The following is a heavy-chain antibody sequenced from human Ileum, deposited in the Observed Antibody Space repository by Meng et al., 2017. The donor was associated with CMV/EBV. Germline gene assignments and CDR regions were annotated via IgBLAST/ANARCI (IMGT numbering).Heavy chain of an antibody. CDR1: GYTFTSNN. J-gene: IGHJ4*02. Sequence: CKTSGYTFTSNNIIWVRQAPGPGPEWMGWLGTNTGNPTYAQGFTGRFVFSLDTSVNMAYLQISSLKAEDTAVYYCARDGLSGRYFDYWGQGTLVTVSS. CDR2: LGTNTGNP. D-gene: IGHD1-26*01. CDR3: ARDGLSGRYFDY. V-gene: IGHV7-4-1*04.